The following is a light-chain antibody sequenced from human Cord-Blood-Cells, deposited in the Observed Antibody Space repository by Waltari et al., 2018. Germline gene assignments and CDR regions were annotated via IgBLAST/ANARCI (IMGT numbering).Light chain of an antibody. CDR3: QQSYSTPFT. J-gene: IGKJ3*01. Sequence: IQMTRSPSSMPASVGDRVTIPSRAIQSISSYLNWYQQKPGKAPKLLIYAASSLQSGVPSRFSGSESGTDFTLTISSLQPEDFATYYCQQSYSTPFTFGTGTKVDIK. CDR1: QSISSY. V-gene: IGKV1-39*01. CDR2: AAS.